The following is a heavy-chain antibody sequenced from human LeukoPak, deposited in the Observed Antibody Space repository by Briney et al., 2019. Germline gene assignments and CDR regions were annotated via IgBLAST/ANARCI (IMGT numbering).Heavy chain of an antibody. J-gene: IGHJ4*02. Sequence: SETLSLTCTVSGGSISSYYWSWIRQPPGKGLEWIGYIYYSGSTNYNPSLKSRVTISVDTSKNQFSLRLSSVTAADTAVYYCARVSGRIDYWGQGTLVTVSS. CDR1: GGSISSYY. V-gene: IGHV4-59*01. CDR2: IYYSGST. D-gene: IGHD7-27*01. CDR3: ARVSGRIDY.